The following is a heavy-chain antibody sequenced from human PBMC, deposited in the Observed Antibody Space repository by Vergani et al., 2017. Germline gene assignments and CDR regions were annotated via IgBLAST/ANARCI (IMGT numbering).Heavy chain of an antibody. CDR1: GFTFSSYA. CDR3: ARELGVDTAMVAVRAFDI. CDR2: ISYDGSNK. V-gene: IGHV3-30*04. D-gene: IGHD5-18*01. J-gene: IGHJ3*02. Sequence: QVQLVESGGGVVQPGRSLRLSCAASGFTFSSYAMHWVRQAPGKGLEWVAVISYDGSNKYYADSVKGRFTISRDNSKNTLYLQMNSLRAEDTAEYYCARELGVDTAMVAVRAFDIWGQGTMVTVSS.